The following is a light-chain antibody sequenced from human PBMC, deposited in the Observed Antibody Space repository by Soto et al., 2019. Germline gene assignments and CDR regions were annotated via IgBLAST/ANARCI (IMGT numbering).Light chain of an antibody. J-gene: IGLJ1*01. CDR3: SSYISTSTLV. CDR2: DVV. Sequence: QSVLTQPASVSGSPGQSLTISCTGTSSDIGGYNYVSWYQQHPGKAPKLMLYDVVTRPSGVSSRFSGSKSGNTASLTIYGLQAEDEADYYCSSYISTSTLVFGTGTQLTVL. CDR1: SSDIGGYNY. V-gene: IGLV2-14*01.